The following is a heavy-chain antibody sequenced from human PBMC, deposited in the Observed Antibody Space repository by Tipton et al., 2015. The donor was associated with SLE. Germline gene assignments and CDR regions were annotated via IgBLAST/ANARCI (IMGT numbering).Heavy chain of an antibody. CDR2: IYYSGST. V-gene: IGHV4-59*01. Sequence: TLSLTCTVSGDSLTIDYWTWIRQPPGKGLEWIVYIYYSGSTNYNTSLKRRVTISVDRSINQFPLKLSSVTAADTAVYYCATGDLTEYFQHWGQGTLVTVSS. D-gene: IGHD1-14*01. CDR3: ATGDLTEYFQH. CDR1: GDSLTIDY. J-gene: IGHJ1*01.